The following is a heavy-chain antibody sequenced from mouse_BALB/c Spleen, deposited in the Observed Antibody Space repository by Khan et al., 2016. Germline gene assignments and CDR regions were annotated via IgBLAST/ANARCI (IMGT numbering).Heavy chain of an antibody. J-gene: IGHJ2*01. D-gene: IGHD2-1*01. CDR1: GDSITSGY. CDR2: ISYSGNT. CDR3: ASYLLNYFDS. V-gene: IGHV3-8*02. Sequence: EVQLQESGPSLVKPSQTLSLTCSVTGDSITSGYWNWLRKFPGIKLEYLVYISYSGNTYYNPSLKRRISITRDTSKNQYYLRLIPVTTEDTATYYCASYLLNYFDSWGLGTTLTVSS.